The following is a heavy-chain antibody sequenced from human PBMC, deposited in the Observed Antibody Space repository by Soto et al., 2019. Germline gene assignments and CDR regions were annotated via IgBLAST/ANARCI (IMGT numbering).Heavy chain of an antibody. V-gene: IGHV1-2*02. CDR1: GDSFNDYY. CDR2: TTPNTGVT. J-gene: IGHJ6*03. Sequence: QVQLVQSGAEVRKPGAYVTVPCRSSGDSFNDYYIHWVRQAPGQGLEWMGWTTPNTGVTKNAQKFQGGVSMTRDTSIRTVYMQLSRLRSDDTAVYYCARESGGATATLDYYYFYMEVWGTGTTVTVSS. D-gene: IGHD5-12*01. CDR3: ARESGGATATLDYYYFYMEV.